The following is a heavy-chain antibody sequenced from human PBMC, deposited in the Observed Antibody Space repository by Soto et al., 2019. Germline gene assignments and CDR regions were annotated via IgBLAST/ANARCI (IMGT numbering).Heavy chain of an antibody. CDR3: ARSLGRYGSGSYYNVGY. V-gene: IGHV4-30-2*01. J-gene: IGHJ4*02. CDR1: GVSISSGGYS. Sequence: PSETLSLTGSVSGVSISSGGYSWSWIRQPPGKGLEWIGYIYHSGSTYYNPSLKSRVTISVDRSKNQFSLKLSSVTAADTAVYYCARSLGRYGSGSYYNVGYWGQGTLVTVSS. D-gene: IGHD3-10*01. CDR2: IYHSGST.